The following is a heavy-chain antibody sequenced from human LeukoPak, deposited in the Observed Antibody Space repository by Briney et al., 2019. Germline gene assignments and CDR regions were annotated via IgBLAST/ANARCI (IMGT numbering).Heavy chain of an antibody. CDR3: ARGFGDYYAFDI. Sequence: GGSLRLSCAASGFTFSSYAMHWVRQAPGKGLEYVSAINSNGGSTYYANSVKGRFTNSRDNSKSTLYLQMGSLRDEDMAVYYCARGFGDYYAFDIWGQGTMVTVSS. V-gene: IGHV3-64*01. CDR2: INSNGGST. J-gene: IGHJ3*02. CDR1: GFTFSSYA. D-gene: IGHD3-10*01.